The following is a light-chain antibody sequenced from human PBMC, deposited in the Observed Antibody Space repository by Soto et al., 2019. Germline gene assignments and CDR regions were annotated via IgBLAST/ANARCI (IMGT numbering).Light chain of an antibody. V-gene: IGKV3-20*01. CDR2: SAS. CDR3: QQYDSSPIT. Sequence: EIVLTQSPGTLSLSPGERATLSCRASQSVSSSYLAWYQQKPGQAPRLLIYSASSRATGIPDRFSGSGSGTDFTLTISRLEPEDFAVYYCQQYDSSPITFGQGTRWRL. CDR1: QSVSSSY. J-gene: IGKJ5*01.